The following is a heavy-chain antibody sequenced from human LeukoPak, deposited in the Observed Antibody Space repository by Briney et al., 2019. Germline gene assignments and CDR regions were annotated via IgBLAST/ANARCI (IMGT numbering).Heavy chain of an antibody. V-gene: IGHV3-23*01. CDR3: AKDDITIFGVVNGGDAFDI. J-gene: IGHJ3*02. CDR2: IRDTGDST. CDR1: GFSFNNFA. Sequence: GGSLRLSCAVSGFSFNNFAMTWVRQAPGKGLEWVSTIRDTGDSTYYADSVKGRFTISRDNSKNTLYLQMNSLRAEDTAVYYCAKDDITIFGVVNGGDAFDIWGQGTMVTVSS. D-gene: IGHD3-3*01.